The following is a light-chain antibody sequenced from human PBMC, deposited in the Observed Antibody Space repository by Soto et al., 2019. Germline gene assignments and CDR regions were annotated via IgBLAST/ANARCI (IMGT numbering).Light chain of an antibody. Sequence: EIVMTQSPATLSVSQGERATLSCRASQSVSSNLAWYQQKPGQAPRLLISGASTRATGIPARFSGSGSGTEFTLTLSSLQSEDFAVYYCQQYNYWPPWTFGQGTKVEIK. J-gene: IGKJ1*01. CDR1: QSVSSN. CDR3: QQYNYWPPWT. V-gene: IGKV3-15*01. CDR2: GAS.